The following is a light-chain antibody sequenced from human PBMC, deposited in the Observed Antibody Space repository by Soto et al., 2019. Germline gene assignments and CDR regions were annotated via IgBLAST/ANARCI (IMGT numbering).Light chain of an antibody. Sequence: IVLTQSPATLSVSQGERATLSCRASQNISNYLIWYQQKPGQAPRLLIYDVSNRATDIPARFSGSGSGTDFTLTISSLEPEDLAVYFCQQRSNWPRTVGQGTKVDIK. J-gene: IGKJ1*01. CDR2: DVS. CDR3: QQRSNWPRT. CDR1: QNISNY. V-gene: IGKV3-11*01.